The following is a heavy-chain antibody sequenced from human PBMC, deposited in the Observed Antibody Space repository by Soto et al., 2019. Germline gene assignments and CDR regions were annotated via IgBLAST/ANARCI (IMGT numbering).Heavy chain of an antibody. Sequence: EVQLVESGGGLVQPGGSLRLSCAASGFTFSSYSMNWVRQAPGKGLEWVSYISSSSSTIYYADSVKGRFTISRDNAKNELYLQMNSLRDEDTAVYYCASEPAHIDYWGQGTLVTVSS. CDR3: ASEPAHIDY. CDR1: GFTFSSYS. V-gene: IGHV3-48*02. CDR2: ISSSSSTI. J-gene: IGHJ4*02.